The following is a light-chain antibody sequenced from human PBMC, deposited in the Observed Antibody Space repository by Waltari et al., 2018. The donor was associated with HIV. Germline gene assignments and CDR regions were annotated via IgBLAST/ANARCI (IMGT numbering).Light chain of an antibody. V-gene: IGLV1-47*01. CDR3: AAWDDSLSGSYV. J-gene: IGLJ1*01. CDR2: RDN. CDR1: SLNLGRDF. Sequence: SVLTQPPSASGTPGQRVIVSCSGSSLNLGRDFVSWYQQLPGTAPKVLIFRDNQRPSGVPDRFSGSKSGASASLAISGLRSEDEADYYCAAWDDSLSGSYVFGPGTKVTVL.